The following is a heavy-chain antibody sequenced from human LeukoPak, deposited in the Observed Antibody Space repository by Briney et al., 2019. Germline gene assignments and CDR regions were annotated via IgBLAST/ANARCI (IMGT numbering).Heavy chain of an antibody. CDR2: INPNSGGT. Sequence: ASVKVSCKASGYTFTGYYMHWVRQAPGQGLEWMGWINPNSGGTNYAQKFQGRVTMTRDTSICTAYMELSRLRSDDTAVYYCASSDCSSTSCYPNYYGMDVWGQGTTVTVSS. J-gene: IGHJ6*02. CDR3: ASSDCSSTSCYPNYYGMDV. V-gene: IGHV1-2*02. CDR1: GYTFTGYY. D-gene: IGHD2-2*01.